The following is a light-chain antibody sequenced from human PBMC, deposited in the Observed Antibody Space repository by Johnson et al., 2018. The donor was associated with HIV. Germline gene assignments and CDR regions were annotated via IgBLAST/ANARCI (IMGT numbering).Light chain of an antibody. CDR3: GTWDTSLSAYV. CDR2: DNH. J-gene: IGLJ1*01. Sequence: SVLTQPPSVSAAPGQKVTISCSGNNSNFGNYYLSWYQHLPGTAPKLLIYDNHKRPSGIPDRFSGSKSGTSATLAITGLHAGDEADYYCGTWDTSLSAYVFGTGTKFTVL. V-gene: IGLV1-51*01. CDR1: NSNFGNYY.